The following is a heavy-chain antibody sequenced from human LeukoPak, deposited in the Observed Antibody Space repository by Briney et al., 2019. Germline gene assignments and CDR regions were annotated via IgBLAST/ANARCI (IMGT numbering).Heavy chain of an antibody. CDR2: INHSGST. CDR3: ARTYYYGSGSYCWFDP. CDR1: GGSFSGYY. D-gene: IGHD3-10*01. Sequence: PSETLSLTCAVYGGSFSGYYWSWIRQPPGKGLEWIGEINHSGSTNYDPSLKSRVTISVDTSKNQFSLKLCSVTAADTAVYYCARTYYYGSGSYCWFDPWGQGTLVTVSS. V-gene: IGHV4-34*01. J-gene: IGHJ5*02.